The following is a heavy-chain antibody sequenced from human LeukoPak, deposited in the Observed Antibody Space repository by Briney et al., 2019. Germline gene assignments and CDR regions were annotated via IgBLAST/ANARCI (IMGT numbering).Heavy chain of an antibody. Sequence: GGSLRLSCTASGFTFGDYAMSWARQAPGKGLEWVGFIRSKAYGGTTEYAASVKGRFTISRDDSKSIAYLQMNSLKTEDTAVYYCTRDRAGYSGHDAFDLWGQGTMVTVSS. CDR1: GFTFGDYA. J-gene: IGHJ3*01. CDR2: IRSKAYGGTT. D-gene: IGHD5-12*01. V-gene: IGHV3-49*04. CDR3: TRDRAGYSGHDAFDL.